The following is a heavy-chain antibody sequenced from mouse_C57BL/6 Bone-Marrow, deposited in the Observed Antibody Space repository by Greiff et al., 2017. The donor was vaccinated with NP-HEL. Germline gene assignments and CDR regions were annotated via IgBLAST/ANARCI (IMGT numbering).Heavy chain of an antibody. CDR3: ARESRPDY. D-gene: IGHD1-1*01. J-gene: IGHJ2*01. CDR1: GFTFSSYA. Sequence: EVKVEESGGGLVKPGGSLKLSCAASGFTFSSYAMSWVRQTPEKRLEWVATISDGGSYTYYPDNVKGRFTISRDNAKNNLYLQMSHLKSEDTAMYYCARESRPDYWGQGTTLTVSS. CDR2: ISDGGSYT. V-gene: IGHV5-4*01.